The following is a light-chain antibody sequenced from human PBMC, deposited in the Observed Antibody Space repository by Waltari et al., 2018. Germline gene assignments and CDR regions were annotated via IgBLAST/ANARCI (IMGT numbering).Light chain of an antibody. V-gene: IGKV3-20*01. CDR2: DAS. CDR3: QKYGSLPAT. CDR1: QSISKY. Sequence: EIMLTQSPGTLSLSPGERATLSCRASQSISKYLAWYQQKPGQAPRLLVSDASIRATGLPDSFSGSGYGTDFSLTISRLEPEDYAVYYCQKYGSLPATFGRGTKVEIK. J-gene: IGKJ1*01.